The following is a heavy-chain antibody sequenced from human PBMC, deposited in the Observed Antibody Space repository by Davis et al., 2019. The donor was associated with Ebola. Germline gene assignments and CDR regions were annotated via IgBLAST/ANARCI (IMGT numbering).Heavy chain of an antibody. CDR3: ARDSGRGWFDP. D-gene: IGHD3-10*01. J-gene: IGHJ5*02. CDR2: INHSGST. Sequence: GSLRLSCAVYSGSFSGYYWSWIRQPPGKGLEWIGEINHSGSTNYNPSLKSRVTISVDTSKNQFSLKLSSVTAADTAVYYCARDSGRGWFDPWGQGTLVTVSS. CDR1: SGSFSGYY. V-gene: IGHV4-34*01.